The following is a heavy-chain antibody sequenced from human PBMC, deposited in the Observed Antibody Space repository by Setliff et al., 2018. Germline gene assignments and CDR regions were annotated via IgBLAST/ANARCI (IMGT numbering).Heavy chain of an antibody. CDR3: VRALLWSGEGRFDP. J-gene: IGHJ5*02. V-gene: IGHV4-61*09. CDR1: GGSMSADYY. CDR2: VLTDGST. Sequence: PSETLSLTCTVSGGSMSADYYWSWIRQPAGKGLEWIGHVLTDGSTNYNPSLKSRVIISVDTSKNQFSVKLSSVTAADTAVYYCVRALLWSGEGRFDPWGQGTLVTVSS. D-gene: IGHD3-10*01.